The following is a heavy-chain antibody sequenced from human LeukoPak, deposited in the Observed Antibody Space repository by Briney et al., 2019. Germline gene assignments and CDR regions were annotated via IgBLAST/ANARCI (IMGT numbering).Heavy chain of an antibody. CDR2: IIPIFGTA. D-gene: IGHD3-10*01. Sequence: VAPVKVSCKASGGTFSSYAISWVRQAPGQGLEWMGGIIPIFGTANYAQKFQGRVTITADESTSTAYMELSSLRSEDTAVYYCARAPYGSGSYYKLDYWGQGTLVTVSS. V-gene: IGHV1-69*13. J-gene: IGHJ4*02. CDR3: ARAPYGSGSYYKLDY. CDR1: GGTFSSYA.